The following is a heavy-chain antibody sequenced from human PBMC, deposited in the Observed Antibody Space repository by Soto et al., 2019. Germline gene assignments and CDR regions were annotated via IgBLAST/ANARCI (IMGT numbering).Heavy chain of an antibody. CDR3: AGGYSYGSYYYYYYGMDV. J-gene: IGHJ6*02. CDR2: IIPIFGTA. CDR1: GGTFSSYA. Sequence: SVKVSCKASGGTFSSYAISWVRQAPGQGREWMGGIIPIFGTANYAQKFQGRVTITADKATSTAYMELSSLRSEDTAVYYCAGGYSYGSYYYYYYGMDVWGQGTTDTVSS. D-gene: IGHD5-18*01. V-gene: IGHV1-69*06.